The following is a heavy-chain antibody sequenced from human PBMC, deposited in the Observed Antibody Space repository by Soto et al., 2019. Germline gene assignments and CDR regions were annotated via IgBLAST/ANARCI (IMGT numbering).Heavy chain of an antibody. CDR2: ISYDGSNK. V-gene: IGHV3-30*18. CDR3: AKGSGATPQADFDY. CDR1: GFTFSSYG. D-gene: IGHD1-26*01. J-gene: IGHJ4*02. Sequence: QVPLVESGGGVVQPGRSLRLSCAASGFTFSSYGMHWVRQAPGKGLEWVAVISYDGSNKYYADSVKGRFTISRDNSKNTLYLQMNSLRAEDTAVYYRAKGSGATPQADFDYWGQGTLVTVSS.